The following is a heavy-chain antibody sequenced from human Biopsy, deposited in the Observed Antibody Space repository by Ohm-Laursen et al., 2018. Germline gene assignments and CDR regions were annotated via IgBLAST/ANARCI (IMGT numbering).Heavy chain of an antibody. V-gene: IGHV4-4*07. CDR2: IYSSGST. CDR1: SGSISNYY. CDR3: AGRPWPNAFDI. D-gene: IGHD5-12*01. Sequence: TLSLTCTVSSGSISNYYWSWIRQPPGKGLEWIGRIYSSGSTNYNPSLKSRVTMSVDTSKNQFSLILSSMTAADTAVYYCAGRPWPNAFDIWGQGTMVTVSS. J-gene: IGHJ3*02.